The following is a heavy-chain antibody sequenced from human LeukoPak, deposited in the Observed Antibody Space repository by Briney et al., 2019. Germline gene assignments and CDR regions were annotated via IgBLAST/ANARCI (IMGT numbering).Heavy chain of an antibody. D-gene: IGHD6-13*01. J-gene: IGHJ4*02. Sequence: GGSLRLSFAASGFTFSSYAMSWVRQAPGKGLEWVSAISGSGGSTYYADSVKGRFTISRDNSKNTLYLQMNSLRAEDTAVYYCAKDQSAAIAAAEDYWGQGTLVTVSS. CDR1: GFTFSSYA. CDR3: AKDQSAAIAAAEDY. V-gene: IGHV3-23*01. CDR2: ISGSGGST.